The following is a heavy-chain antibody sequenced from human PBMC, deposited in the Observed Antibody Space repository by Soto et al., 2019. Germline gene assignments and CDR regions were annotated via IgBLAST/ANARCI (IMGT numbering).Heavy chain of an antibody. CDR2: FDPEDGET. Sequence: ASVKVYCKVSGYALTELSMHWVRQAPGKGLEWMGGFDPEDGETIYAQKFQGRVAMTEDTSTDTAYMELSSLRSEDTAVYYCATVSGGWLRQYYYYYYGMDVWGQGTTVTVSS. D-gene: IGHD5-12*01. CDR3: ATVSGGWLRQYYYYYYGMDV. CDR1: GYALTELS. J-gene: IGHJ6*02. V-gene: IGHV1-24*01.